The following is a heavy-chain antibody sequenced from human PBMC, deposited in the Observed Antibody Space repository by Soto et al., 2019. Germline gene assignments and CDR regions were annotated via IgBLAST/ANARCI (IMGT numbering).Heavy chain of an antibody. Sequence: QITLKESGPTLVKPTQTLTLTCTFSGFSLSTSGVGVGWIRQPPGKALEWLALIYWDDDKRYSPSLKSRLTITKDTSENQVVLTMTNMDPVDTATYYCAHSYSSSSAGDPSEWFDPWGQGTLVTVSS. CDR2: IYWDDDK. J-gene: IGHJ5*02. CDR1: GFSLSTSGVG. V-gene: IGHV2-5*02. D-gene: IGHD6-6*01. CDR3: AHSYSSSSAGDPSEWFDP.